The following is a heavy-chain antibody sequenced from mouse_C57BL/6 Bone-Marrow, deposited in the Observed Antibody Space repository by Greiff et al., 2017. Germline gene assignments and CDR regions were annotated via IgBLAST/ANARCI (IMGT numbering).Heavy chain of an antibody. CDR1: GYTFTSSG. CDR2: IYPRSGNT. D-gene: IGHD3-2*02. CDR3: ASKIRQVRLWFAY. V-gene: IGHV1-81*01. Sequence: VQLQQSGAELARPGASVKLSCKASGYTFTSSGISWVKQRTGQGLEWIGEIYPRSGNTYYNEKFKGKATLTADTSSSTAYLELRSLTSEDSAVYFGASKIRQVRLWFAYWGQGTLVTVSA. J-gene: IGHJ3*01.